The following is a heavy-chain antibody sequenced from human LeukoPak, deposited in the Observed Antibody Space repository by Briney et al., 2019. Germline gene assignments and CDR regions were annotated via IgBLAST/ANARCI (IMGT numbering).Heavy chain of an antibody. D-gene: IGHD3-22*01. V-gene: IGHV1-58*01. CDR1: GFTFTSSA. CDR3: AADRQYYDSSGYELAFDI. Sequence: SVKVSCKASGFTFTSSAVQWVRQARGQRLEWIGWIVVGGGNTNYAQKFQERVTITRDMSTSTAYMELSSLRSEDTAVYYCAADRQYYDSSGYELAFDIWGQGTMVTVSS. CDR2: IVVGGGNT. J-gene: IGHJ3*02.